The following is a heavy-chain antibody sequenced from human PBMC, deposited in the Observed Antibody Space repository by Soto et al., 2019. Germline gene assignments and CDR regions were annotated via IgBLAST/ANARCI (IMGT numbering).Heavy chain of an antibody. CDR1: GGSISSGGYS. D-gene: IGHD6-19*01. CDR3: ASSLRHSSGWYGENY. V-gene: IGHV4-30-2*01. Sequence: SETLSLTCAVSGGSISSGGYSWSWIRQPPGKGLEWIGYIYHSGSTYYNPSLKSRVTISVDTSKNQFSLKLSSVTAADTAVYYCASSLRHSSGWYGENYWGQGTLVTVSS. CDR2: IYHSGST. J-gene: IGHJ4*02.